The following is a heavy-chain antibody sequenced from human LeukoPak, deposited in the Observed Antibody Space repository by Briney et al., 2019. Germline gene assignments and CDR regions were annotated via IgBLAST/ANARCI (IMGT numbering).Heavy chain of an antibody. CDR2: ISYSGST. Sequence: SETLSLTCTVSGGSISSYYWSWIRQPPGKGLEWVGSISYSGSTYYNPSLNSRVTISVDTSKNAFSLRLNSVTAADTAVYYCATTYHYDISGYYPFGYWGQGTLVTVSS. CDR3: ATTYHYDISGYYPFGY. J-gene: IGHJ4*02. CDR1: GGSISSYY. V-gene: IGHV4-59*12. D-gene: IGHD3-22*01.